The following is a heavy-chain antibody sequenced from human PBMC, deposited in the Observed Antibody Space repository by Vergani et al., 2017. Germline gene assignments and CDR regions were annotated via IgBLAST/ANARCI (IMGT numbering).Heavy chain of an antibody. CDR2: INPSGGST. D-gene: IGHD6-13*01. Sequence: QVQLVQSGAEVKKPGASVKVSCKASGYTFTSYYMHWVRQAPGQGLEWMGIINPSGGSTSYTQKFQGRVTMTRDTATSTVYMELSSLRSEDTAVYYCARVKYSSSLSFYFDYWGQGTLVTVSS. CDR1: GYTFTSYY. CDR3: ARVKYSSSLSFYFDY. J-gene: IGHJ4*02. V-gene: IGHV1-46*03.